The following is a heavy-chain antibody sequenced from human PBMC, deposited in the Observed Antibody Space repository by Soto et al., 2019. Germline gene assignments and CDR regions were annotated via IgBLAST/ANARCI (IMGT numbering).Heavy chain of an antibody. CDR1: GFMFSSYD. CDR2: IGTAGDI. V-gene: IGHV3-13*01. Sequence: PGGSLRLSCAASGFMFSSYDMHWVRQGAGKGLEWVAAIGTAGDIYYLGSAKGRRTISRENNKKSLNLLNIDLRAEETTVLYCVREGCERSGISADGAFDIWGQGTVVTVSS. J-gene: IGHJ3*02. CDR3: VREGCERSGISADGAFDI. D-gene: IGHD1-20*01.